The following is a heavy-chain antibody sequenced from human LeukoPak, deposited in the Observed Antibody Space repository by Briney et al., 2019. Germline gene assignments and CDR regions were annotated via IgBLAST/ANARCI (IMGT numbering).Heavy chain of an antibody. CDR2: FYPEDGET. J-gene: IGHJ4*02. V-gene: IGHV1-24*01. CDR1: GYTFTSYG. Sequence: ASVNVSCKASGYTFTSYGISWVRQAPGQGREWVGGFYPEDGETIYAQKFQGRVTMTEDTSTDTAYMELSSLRSEDTAVYYCATLFGVLTPTAYYFDYWGQGTLVTVSS. D-gene: IGHD3-10*02. CDR3: ATLFGVLTPTAYYFDY.